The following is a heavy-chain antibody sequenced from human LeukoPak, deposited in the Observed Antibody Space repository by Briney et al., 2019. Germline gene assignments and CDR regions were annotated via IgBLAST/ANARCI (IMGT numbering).Heavy chain of an antibody. J-gene: IGHJ4*02. CDR3: ARLRGGAIDY. CDR1: GGSISSGGYY. V-gene: IGHV4-39*01. D-gene: IGHD3-16*01. CDR2: IYYSGST. Sequence: SETLSLTCTVSGGSISSGGYYWGWIRQPPGKGLEWIGSIYYSGSTYYSPSLKSRVTMSVDTSKNQFSLKLSSVTAADTAAYYCARLRGGAIDYWGQGTLVTVSS.